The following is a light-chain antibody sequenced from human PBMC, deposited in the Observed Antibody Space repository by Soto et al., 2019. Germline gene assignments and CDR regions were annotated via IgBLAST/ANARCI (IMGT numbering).Light chain of an antibody. J-gene: IGLJ2*01. V-gene: IGLV2-14*01. Sequence: QSVLTQPASVSGSLGQSITISCTGTSSDVGAYNYVSWYQQHPDKAPKLLIFEVTNRPSGVSGRFSGSKSGITASLSISGLQPEDEADYYCGTWDSSLTIGVIFGGGTKLTVL. CDR2: EVT. CDR1: SSDVGAYNY. CDR3: GTWDSSLTIGVI.